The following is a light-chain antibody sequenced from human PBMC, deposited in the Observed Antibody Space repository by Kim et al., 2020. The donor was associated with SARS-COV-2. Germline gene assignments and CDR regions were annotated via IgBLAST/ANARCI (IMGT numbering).Light chain of an antibody. CDR2: QDA. J-gene: IGLJ1*01. V-gene: IGLV3-1*01. CDR1: KVGDKY. Sequence: ESPGQTASVTCSGDKVGDKYVFWYQKRPGQAPVLVIYQDAKRPSGIPERFSGSISGNTATLTISETQAMDEADYYCQTWDSSSGVFGTGTKVTVL. CDR3: QTWDSSSGV.